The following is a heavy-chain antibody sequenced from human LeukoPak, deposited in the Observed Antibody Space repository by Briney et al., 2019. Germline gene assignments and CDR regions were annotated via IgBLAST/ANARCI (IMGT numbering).Heavy chain of an antibody. CDR2: IYYSGST. D-gene: IGHD3-22*01. Sequence: SETLSLTCTVSGGSISSGGYYWSWIRQHPGKGLEWIGYIYYSGSTYYNPSLKSRVTISVDTSKNQFSLKLSSVTAADTAVYYCARGGGSSGYYRDYWCQGTLVTVSS. CDR1: GGSISSGGYY. V-gene: IGHV4-31*03. J-gene: IGHJ4*02. CDR3: ARGGGSSGYYRDY.